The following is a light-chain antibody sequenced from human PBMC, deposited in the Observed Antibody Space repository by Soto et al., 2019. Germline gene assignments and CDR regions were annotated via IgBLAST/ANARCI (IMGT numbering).Light chain of an antibody. J-gene: IGKJ5*01. CDR3: QQYNNWPIT. CDR1: QSVSSN. Sequence: EILMTQSPATLSVSPGERATLSCRASQSVSSNLAWYQQKPGQAPRLLIYGASSRAPGIPDRFSGSGSGTEFTLTISSLQSEDFEIYYCQQYNNWPITFGQGTRLEIK. CDR2: GAS. V-gene: IGKV3D-15*01.